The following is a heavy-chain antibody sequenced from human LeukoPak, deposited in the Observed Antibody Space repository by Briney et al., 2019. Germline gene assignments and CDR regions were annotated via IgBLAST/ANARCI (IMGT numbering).Heavy chain of an antibody. D-gene: IGHD3-10*01. CDR1: GDSISSGDYS. CDR2: IFHSGHS. Sequence: SQTLSLTCAVSGDSISSGDYSRSWIRQPSGKGLEWIGYIFHSGHSFYNPSLKRRITISVDKSKNQFSLRLTSVTAADTAVYYCARELWFVNAPGSWFDPWGQGTLVTVSS. V-gene: IGHV4-30-2*01. J-gene: IGHJ5*02. CDR3: ARELWFVNAPGSWFDP.